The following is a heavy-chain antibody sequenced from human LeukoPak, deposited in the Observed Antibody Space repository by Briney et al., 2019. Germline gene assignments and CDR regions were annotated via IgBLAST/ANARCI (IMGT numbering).Heavy chain of an antibody. Sequence: PSETLSLTCTVSGGSISSSSYYWGWIRQPPGKGLEWIGSIYYSGSTYYNPSLKSRVTISVDTSKNQFSLKLSSVTAADTAVYYCARHVRTTVTEGFDYWGQGTLVTVSS. CDR1: GGSISSSSYY. CDR3: ARHVRTTVTEGFDY. V-gene: IGHV4-39*01. CDR2: IYYSGST. D-gene: IGHD4-17*01. J-gene: IGHJ4*02.